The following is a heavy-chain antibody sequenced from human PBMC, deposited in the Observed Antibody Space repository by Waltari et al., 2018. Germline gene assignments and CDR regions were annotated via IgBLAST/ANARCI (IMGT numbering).Heavy chain of an antibody. Sequence: EVQLVESGGGLVQPGGSLRLSCAASGFTFSSYAMSWVRQAPGKGLEWVSAISGSGGSTYDADSVKGRFTISRDNSKNTLYLQMNSLRAEDTAVYYCAKDRGGIAVAGTRYFDYWGQGTLVTVSS. D-gene: IGHD6-19*01. CDR3: AKDRGGIAVAGTRYFDY. CDR1: GFTFSSYA. CDR2: ISGSGGST. V-gene: IGHV3-23*04. J-gene: IGHJ4*02.